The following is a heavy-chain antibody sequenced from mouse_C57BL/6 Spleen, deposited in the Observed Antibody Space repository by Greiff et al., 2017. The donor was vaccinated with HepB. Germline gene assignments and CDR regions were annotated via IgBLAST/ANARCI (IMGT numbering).Heavy chain of an antibody. V-gene: IGHV1-69*01. Sequence: QVQLQQPGAELVMPGASVKLSCKASGYTFTSYWMHWVKQRPGQGLEWIGEIDPSDSYTNYNQKFKGKSTLTVDKSSSTAYMQLSSLTSEDSAVYYCARGGLWTTVVVPYYAMDYWGQGTSVTVSS. J-gene: IGHJ4*01. CDR3: ARGGLWTTVVVPYYAMDY. CDR2: IDPSDSYT. CDR1: GYTFTSYW. D-gene: IGHD1-1*01.